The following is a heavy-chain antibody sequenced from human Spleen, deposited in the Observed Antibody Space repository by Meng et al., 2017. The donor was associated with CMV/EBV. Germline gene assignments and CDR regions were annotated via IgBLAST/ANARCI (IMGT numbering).Heavy chain of an antibody. D-gene: IGHD4-23*01. J-gene: IGHJ4*02. CDR1: GGAFSGYY. Sequence: VPLTQGGAGLLKLSETLSLTCAVYGGAFSGYYWSWIRQPPGKGLEWIGEINHSGSTNYNPSLKSRVTISVDTSKNQFSLKLSSVTAADTAVYYCARGDATVAFDYWGQGTLVTASS. CDR3: ARGDATVAFDY. CDR2: INHSGST. V-gene: IGHV4-34*01.